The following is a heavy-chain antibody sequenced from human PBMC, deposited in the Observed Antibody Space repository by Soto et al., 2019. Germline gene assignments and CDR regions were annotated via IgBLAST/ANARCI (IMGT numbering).Heavy chain of an antibody. Sequence: PSETQSLTCFVSGYSITAGGYYWSWIRHHPGKGLEWIGRFYSSGSIIYNPSLRRRVSISGDTSSNQFSMCLASVTAADTARYYCARMYSSGSGWFHPWGQGTLVTVSS. CDR1: GYSITAGGYY. D-gene: IGHD6-19*01. CDR3: ARMYSSGSGWFHP. J-gene: IGHJ5*02. V-gene: IGHV4-31*03. CDR2: FYSSGSI.